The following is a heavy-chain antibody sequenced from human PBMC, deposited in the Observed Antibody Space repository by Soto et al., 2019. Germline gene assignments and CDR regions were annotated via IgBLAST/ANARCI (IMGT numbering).Heavy chain of an antibody. CDR2: ISYDGSNK. V-gene: IGHV3-30-3*01. D-gene: IGHD2-15*01. CDR3: ARDRGQQYCSGGSCYYYYYGMDV. J-gene: IGHJ6*02. CDR1: GFTFSSYA. Sequence: GGSLKLSCAASGFTFSSYAMHWVRQAPGKGLEWVAVISYDGSNKYYADSVKGRFTISRDNSKNTLYLQMNSLRAEDTAVYYCARDRGQQYCSGGSCYYYYYGMDVWGQGTTVTVSS.